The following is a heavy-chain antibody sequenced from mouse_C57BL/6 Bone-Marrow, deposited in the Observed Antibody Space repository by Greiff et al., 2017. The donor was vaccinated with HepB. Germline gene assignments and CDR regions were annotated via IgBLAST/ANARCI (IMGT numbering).Heavy chain of an antibody. V-gene: IGHV5-6*01. J-gene: IGHJ4*01. CDR3: ALPYYYAMDY. CDR2: ISSGGSYT. CDR1: GFTFSSYG. Sequence: EVKLMESGGDLMKPGGSLKLSCAASGFTFSSYGMSWVRQTPDKRLEWVATISSGGSYTYYPDSVKGRFTISRDNAKNTLYLQMSSLKSEDTAMYYCALPYYYAMDYWGQGTSVTVSS.